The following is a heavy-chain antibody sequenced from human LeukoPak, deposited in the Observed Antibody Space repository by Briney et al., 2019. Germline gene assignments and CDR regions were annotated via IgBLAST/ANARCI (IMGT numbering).Heavy chain of an antibody. V-gene: IGHV1-18*01. CDR3: ARDPTTQTFDY. Sequence: ASVKVSCKASGYTFTSYGISWVRQAPGQGLEWMGWISTYNGNTNYAQKLQGRVTMTTDTSTTTAYMELSSLTSDDTAVYYCARDPTTQTFDYWGQGTLVTVSS. CDR1: GYTFTSYG. J-gene: IGHJ4*02. CDR2: ISTYNGNT. D-gene: IGHD4-11*01.